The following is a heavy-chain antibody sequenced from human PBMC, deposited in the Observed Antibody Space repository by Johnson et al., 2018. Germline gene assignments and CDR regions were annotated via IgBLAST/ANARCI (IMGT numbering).Heavy chain of an antibody. V-gene: IGHV3-30*03. Sequence: QVQLVQSGGGVVQPGRSLRLSCAASGFTFSSYGMHWVRQAPGKGLEWVAVVSYDAKNKYYADSVKGRFTISRANSKNSLYLQMNSLRAEDTAVYYCARVVRLVGATAFDIWGQGTMVTVSS. J-gene: IGHJ3*02. CDR3: ARVVRLVGATAFDI. D-gene: IGHD1-26*01. CDR2: VSYDAKNK. CDR1: GFTFSSYG.